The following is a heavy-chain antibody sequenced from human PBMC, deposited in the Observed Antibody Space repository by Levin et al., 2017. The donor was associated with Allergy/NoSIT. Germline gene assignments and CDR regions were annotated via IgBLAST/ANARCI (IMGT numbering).Heavy chain of an antibody. CDR1: GFTFSNYA. CDR2: FRDTRYT. V-gene: IGHV3-23*01. CDR3: AGFARPAGVYDSSYSYDI. J-gene: IGHJ3*02. Sequence: GESLKISCAASGFTFSNYAMSWVRQAPGKGLEWVAGFRDTRYTNYADSVTGRFSIYRDNSRNMFYLQMNSLRAEDTAVYYCAGFARPAGVYDSSYSYDIWGQGTMVTVSS. D-gene: IGHD3-22*01.